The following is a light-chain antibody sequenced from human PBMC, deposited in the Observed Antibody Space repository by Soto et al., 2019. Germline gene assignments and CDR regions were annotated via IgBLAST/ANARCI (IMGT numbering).Light chain of an antibody. J-gene: IGLJ2*01. CDR3: QSYDSSLSGVV. CDR1: SSNIGAGYD. CDR2: GNS. Sequence: MLTQPPSVSGAPGQRVTISCTGSSSNIGAGYDVHWYQQLPGTAPKLLIYGNSNRPSGVPDRFSGSKSGTSASLAITGLQAEDEADYYCQSYDSSLSGVVFGGGTKLTVL. V-gene: IGLV1-40*01.